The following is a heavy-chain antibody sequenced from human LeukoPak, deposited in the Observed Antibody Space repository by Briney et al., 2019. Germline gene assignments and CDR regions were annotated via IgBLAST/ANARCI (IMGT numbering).Heavy chain of an antibody. Sequence: GGSLRLSCAASGFTFSSYWMTWVRQAPGKGLEWVANIKQDGSEKYYVDSVKGRFTISRDNAKKSLYLEMNSLRAEDTAVYYCARVMWMGWYFDSWGQGTLVTVSS. V-gene: IGHV3-7*01. D-gene: IGHD5-12*01. J-gene: IGHJ4*02. CDR2: IKQDGSEK. CDR1: GFTFSSYW. CDR3: ARVMWMGWYFDS.